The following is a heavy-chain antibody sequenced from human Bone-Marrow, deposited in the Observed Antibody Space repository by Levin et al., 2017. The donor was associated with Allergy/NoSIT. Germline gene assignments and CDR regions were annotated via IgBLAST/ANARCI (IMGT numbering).Heavy chain of an antibody. J-gene: IGHJ4*02. CDR2: IYYSGST. CDR3: ARDGYGYFDY. CDR1: GGSISSGGYY. D-gene: IGHD5-18*01. V-gene: IGHV4-31*03. Sequence: SSETLSLTCTVSGGSISSGGYYWSWIRQHPGKGLEWIGYIYYSGSTYYNPSLKSRVTISVDTSKNQFSLKLSSVTAADTAVYYCARDGYGYFDYWGQGTLVTVSS.